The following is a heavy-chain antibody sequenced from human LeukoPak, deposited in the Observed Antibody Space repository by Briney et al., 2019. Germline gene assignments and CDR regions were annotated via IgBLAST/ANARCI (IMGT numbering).Heavy chain of an antibody. J-gene: IGHJ6*04. Sequence: PGGSLRLSCAASGSTFSSYEMNWVRQAPGKGLEWVSYISSSGSTIYYADSVKGRFTISRDNAKNSLYLQMNSLSAEDTAVYYCARDDLMVRGVRIYYYGMDVWGKGTTVTVSS. D-gene: IGHD3-10*01. CDR2: ISSSGSTI. V-gene: IGHV3-48*03. CDR1: GSTFSSYE. CDR3: ARDDLMVRGVRIYYYGMDV.